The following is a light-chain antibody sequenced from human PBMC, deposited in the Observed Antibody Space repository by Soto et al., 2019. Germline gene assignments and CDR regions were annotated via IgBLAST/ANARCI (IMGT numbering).Light chain of an antibody. Sequence: DIQMTQSPSSLSASVGDRVTITCRASQSIGIYLSWYQQKPGKVPKLLIYAASSLQGGVPSRFSGSGSGTDFTLTISSLQPEDFATYYCQQSYSTPRTFGQGTKVEIK. V-gene: IGKV1-39*01. CDR2: AAS. CDR3: QQSYSTPRT. J-gene: IGKJ1*01. CDR1: QSIGIY.